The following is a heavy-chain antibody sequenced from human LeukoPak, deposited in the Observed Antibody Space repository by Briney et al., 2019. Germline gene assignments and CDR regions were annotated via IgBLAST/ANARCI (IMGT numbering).Heavy chain of an antibody. D-gene: IGHD3-10*01. Sequence: GVSLRLSCAASGFTFSSYAMSWVRQAPGKGLEWVSRINSDGSSTSYADSVKGRFTISRDNAKNTLYLQMNSLRAEDTAVYYCARDLVGSYIDYWGQGTLVTVSS. CDR3: ARDLVGSYIDY. J-gene: IGHJ4*02. V-gene: IGHV3-74*01. CDR2: INSDGSST. CDR1: GFTFSSYA.